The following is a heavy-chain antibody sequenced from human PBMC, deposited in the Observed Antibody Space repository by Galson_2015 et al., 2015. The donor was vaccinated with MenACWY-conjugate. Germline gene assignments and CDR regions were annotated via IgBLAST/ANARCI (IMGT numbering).Heavy chain of an antibody. J-gene: IGHJ6*02. V-gene: IGHV1-2*04. CDR3: ARELGDIVVVPGSYGMDV. Sequence: SVKVSCKASGYTFTGYYMHWVRQAPGQGLEWMGWINPNSGGTNYAQKFQGWVTMTRDTSISTAYMELSRLRSDDTAVYYCARELGDIVVVPGSYGMDVWGQGTTFTVSS. D-gene: IGHD2-2*01. CDR1: GYTFTGYY. CDR2: INPNSGGT.